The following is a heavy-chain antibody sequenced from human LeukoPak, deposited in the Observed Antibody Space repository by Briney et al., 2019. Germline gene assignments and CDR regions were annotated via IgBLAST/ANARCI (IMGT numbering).Heavy chain of an antibody. D-gene: IGHD4-17*01. CDR2: INAGNGNT. Sequence: WINAGNGNTKYSQKFQGRVTITRDTSASTAYMELSSLRSEDTAVYYCARRLYGDYSIAGDYWGQGTLVTVSS. J-gene: IGHJ4*02. V-gene: IGHV1-3*01. CDR3: ARRLYGDYSIAGDY.